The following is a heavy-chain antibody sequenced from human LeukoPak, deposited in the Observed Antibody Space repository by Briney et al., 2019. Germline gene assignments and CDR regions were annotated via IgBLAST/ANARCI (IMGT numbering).Heavy chain of an antibody. D-gene: IGHD5-24*01. CDR2: IYYNVAT. CDR1: GGSISSSIYY. J-gene: IGHJ4*02. Sequence: SETLSLTCTVSGGSISSSIYYWGWFRQPPGKGLEWIGSIYYNVATYYNSSLKSRVTISVDTSKDHLSLKLSSVTAADTAVYYCARVRDGYNRNWAYWGQGTLVTVSS. CDR3: ARVRDGYNRNWAY. V-gene: IGHV4-39*02.